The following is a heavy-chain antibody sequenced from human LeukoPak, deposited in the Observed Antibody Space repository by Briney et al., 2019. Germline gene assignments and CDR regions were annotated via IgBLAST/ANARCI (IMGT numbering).Heavy chain of an antibody. CDR2: ISGNGGST. D-gene: IGHD3-22*01. CDR1: GFTFSSYG. CDR3: VKGYYYDSSGYYWNRGPADY. Sequence: GGTLRLSCAASGFTFSSYGMSWVRQAPGKGLEWVSAISGNGGSTYYADSVKGRFTISRDNSKNTLYLQMNSLRAEDTAVYYCVKGYYYDSSGYYWNRGPADYWGQGTLVTVSS. J-gene: IGHJ4*02. V-gene: IGHV3-23*01.